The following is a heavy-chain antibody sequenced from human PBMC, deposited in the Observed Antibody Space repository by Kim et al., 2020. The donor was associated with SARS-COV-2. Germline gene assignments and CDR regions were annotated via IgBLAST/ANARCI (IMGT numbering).Heavy chain of an antibody. J-gene: IGHJ6*02. CDR1: GGTFSSYA. Sequence: SVKVSCKASGGTFSSYAISWVRQAPGQGLEWMGGIIPIFGTANYAQKFQGRVTITADESTSTAYMELSSLRSEDTAVYYCARALRGMGGLRLEGAYYYYGMDVWGQGTTVTVSS. V-gene: IGHV1-69*13. CDR3: ARALRGMGGLRLEGAYYYYGMDV. D-gene: IGHD5-12*01. CDR2: IIPIFGTA.